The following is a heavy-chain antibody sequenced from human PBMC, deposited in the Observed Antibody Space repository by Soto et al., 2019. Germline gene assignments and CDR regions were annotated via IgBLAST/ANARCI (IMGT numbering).Heavy chain of an antibody. CDR2: ISGSGGST. V-gene: IGHV3-23*01. CDR3: AKVDVVVVAAATDD. Sequence: GGSLRLSCAASGFTFSSYAMSWVRQAPGKGLEWVSAISGSGGSTYYADSVKGRFTISRDNSKNTLYLQMNSLRAEDTAVYYCAKVDVVVVAAATDDWGQGTLVTVSS. J-gene: IGHJ4*02. D-gene: IGHD2-15*01. CDR1: GFTFSSYA.